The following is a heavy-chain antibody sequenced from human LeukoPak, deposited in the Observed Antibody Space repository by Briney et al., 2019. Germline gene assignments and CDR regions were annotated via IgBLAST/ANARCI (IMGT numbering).Heavy chain of an antibody. CDR3: ANSGYSSGWSPWEDY. D-gene: IGHD6-19*01. Sequence: GGSLRLSCAASGFTFDDYAMHWVRQAPGKGLEWVSSISSSSSYIYYADSVKGRFTISRDNAKNSLYLQMYSLRAEDTAVYYCANSGYSSGWSPWEDYWGQGTLVTVSS. J-gene: IGHJ4*02. CDR2: ISSSSSYI. CDR1: GFTFDDYA. V-gene: IGHV3-21*01.